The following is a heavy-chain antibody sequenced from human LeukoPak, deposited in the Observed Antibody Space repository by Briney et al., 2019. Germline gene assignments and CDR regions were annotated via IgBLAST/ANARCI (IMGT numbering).Heavy chain of an antibody. V-gene: IGHV4-34*12. J-gene: IGHJ4*02. D-gene: IGHD4-17*01. CDR1: GGSFSGYY. Sequence: PSETLSLTCAVYGGSFSGYYWSWIRQPPGKGLQWIGEIIHSGSTNYNPSLKSRVTISVDTSKNQFSLKLNSVTAADTAMYYCYGRGYVDYWAQGTRVTVSS. CDR3: YGRGYVDY. CDR2: IIHSGST.